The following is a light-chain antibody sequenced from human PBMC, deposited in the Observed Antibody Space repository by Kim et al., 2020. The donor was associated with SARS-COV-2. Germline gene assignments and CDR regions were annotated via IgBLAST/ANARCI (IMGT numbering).Light chain of an antibody. CDR3: QQYYTWT. CDR2: KAS. V-gene: IGKV1-5*03. J-gene: IGKJ1*01. Sequence: LSASGGDSAPITGRASQSIERWVAWYQQKPGRAPNLLIYKASVLEPGVPSKFSGSGFGTEFTLTIGDLQPGDSATYYCQQYYTWTFGQGTKVDIK. CDR1: QSIERW.